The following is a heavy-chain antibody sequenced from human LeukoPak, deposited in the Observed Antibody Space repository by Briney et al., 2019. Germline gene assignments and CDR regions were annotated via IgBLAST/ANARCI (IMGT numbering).Heavy chain of an antibody. CDR3: ARSYGDYGKAFFDY. J-gene: IGHJ4*02. Sequence: GGSLRLSCAACGFTFLRYGMHWVRQVTGKGLEWVSAYYPDSVKGQFTISRENAKNSLYLQMNSLRAGDTAVYYCARSYGDYGKAFFDYWGQGTLVTVSS. V-gene: IGHV3-13*03. CDR1: GFTFLRYG. D-gene: IGHD4-17*01.